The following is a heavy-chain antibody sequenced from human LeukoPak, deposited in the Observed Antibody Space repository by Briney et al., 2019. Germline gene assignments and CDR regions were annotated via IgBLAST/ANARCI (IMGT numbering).Heavy chain of an antibody. CDR3: ARADFDSGDYYYYYMDV. CDR2: ISSSSSIM. V-gene: IGHV3-48*04. CDR1: GFTFSNYG. D-gene: IGHD4-17*01. J-gene: IGHJ6*03. Sequence: GGSLRLSCAASGFTFSNYGMNWVRQAPGKGLEWLSYISSSSSIMYYADSVKGRFTISRDNAKNTLYLQMNSLRAEDTAVYYCARADFDSGDYYYYYMDVWGKGTTVTVSS.